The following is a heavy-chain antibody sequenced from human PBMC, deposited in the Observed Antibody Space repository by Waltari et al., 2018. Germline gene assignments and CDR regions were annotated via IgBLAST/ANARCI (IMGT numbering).Heavy chain of an antibody. J-gene: IGHJ4*02. Sequence: EVQLVASGGVVVQPGGSLRLSCAASGFAFSSSWLHWVRQAPGKGLVWVARVNSGGSGMIYADSVKGRFTISRDNAKNTLHLQMNSLRVEDTAVYYCARVKFLEWLPQPAVLDYWGQGSLVIVSS. CDR3: ARVKFLEWLPQPAVLDY. V-gene: IGHV3-74*02. CDR1: GFAFSSSW. CDR2: VNSGGSGM. D-gene: IGHD3-3*01.